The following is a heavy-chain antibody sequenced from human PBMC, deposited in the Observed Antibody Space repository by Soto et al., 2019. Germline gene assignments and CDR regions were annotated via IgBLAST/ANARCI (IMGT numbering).Heavy chain of an antibody. CDR2: IYYSGST. CDR1: GGSISSYY. Sequence: SETLSLTCTVSGGSISSYYWSWIRQPPGKGLEWIGYIYYSGSTNYNPSLKSRVTISVDTSKNQFSLKLSSVTAADTAVYYCAGDSGVVVPAAKYYYGMDVWGQGTTVTVSS. V-gene: IGHV4-59*01. CDR3: AGDSGVVVPAAKYYYGMDV. J-gene: IGHJ6*02. D-gene: IGHD2-2*01.